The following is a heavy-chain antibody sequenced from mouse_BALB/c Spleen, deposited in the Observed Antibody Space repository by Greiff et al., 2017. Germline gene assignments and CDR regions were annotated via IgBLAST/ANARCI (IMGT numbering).Heavy chain of an antibody. CDR1: GYTFTSYW. D-gene: IGHD2-1*01. Sequence: QVQLQQSGAELAKPGASVKMSCKASGYTFTSYWMHWVKQRPGQGLEWIGYINPSTGYTEYNQKFKDKATLTADKSSSTAYMQLSSLTSEDSAVYYCARRRDYGTRGYYAMDYWGQGTSVTVSS. CDR3: ARRRDYGTRGYYAMDY. CDR2: INPSTGYT. J-gene: IGHJ4*01. V-gene: IGHV1-7*01.